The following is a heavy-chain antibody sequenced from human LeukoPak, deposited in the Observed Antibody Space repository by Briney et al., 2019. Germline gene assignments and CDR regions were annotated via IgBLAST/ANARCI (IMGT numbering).Heavy chain of an antibody. J-gene: IGHJ4*02. V-gene: IGHV4-39*01. CDR2: IYYSRST. CDR1: GGSISSSSYY. D-gene: IGHD6-19*01. CDR3: ARQGQSYSSGWYSTNY. Sequence: SETLSLTCTVSGGSISSSSYYWGWIRQPPGKGLEWIGSIYYSRSTYYNPSLKSRVTISVDTSKNQFSLKLNSVTATDTAVYYCARQGQSYSSGWYSTNYWGQGTLVTVSS.